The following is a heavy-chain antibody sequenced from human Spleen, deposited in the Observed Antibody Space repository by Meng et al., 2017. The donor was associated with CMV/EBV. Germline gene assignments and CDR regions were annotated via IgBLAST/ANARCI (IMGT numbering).Heavy chain of an antibody. Sequence: QGRVRQGGAGLLEPLETRSPLFGVYGGSFSGYYWSWIRQPPGKGLEWIGEINHSGSTYYNPSLKSRVTISVDTSKNQFSLKLSSVTAADTAVYYCAREGAPSYDFWSGYYPYNWFDPWGQGTLVTVSS. CDR3: AREGAPSYDFWSGYYPYNWFDP. D-gene: IGHD3-3*01. CDR2: INHSGST. J-gene: IGHJ5*02. V-gene: IGHV4-34*01. CDR1: GGSFSGYY.